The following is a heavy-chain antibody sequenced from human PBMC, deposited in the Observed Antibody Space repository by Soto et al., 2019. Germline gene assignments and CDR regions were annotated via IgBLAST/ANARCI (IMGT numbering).Heavy chain of an antibody. D-gene: IGHD4-17*01. V-gene: IGHV4-39*01. J-gene: IGHJ5*02. CDR1: GGSISSSSYY. CDR2: TYYSGST. CDR3: ARRGAYGDYGKGWFDP. Sequence: SETLSLTCTVSGGSISSSSYYWGWIRQPPGKGLEWIGSTYYSGSTYYNPSLKSRVTISVDTSKNQFSLKLSSVTAADTAVFFFARRGAYGDYGKGWFDPWGQGTLVT.